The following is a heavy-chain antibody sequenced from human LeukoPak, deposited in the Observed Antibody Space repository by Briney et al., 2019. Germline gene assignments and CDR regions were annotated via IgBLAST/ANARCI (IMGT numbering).Heavy chain of an antibody. D-gene: IGHD2-2*01. V-gene: IGHV3-23*01. Sequence: GGSLRLSCAASGFTFSSDAMSWVRQAPGKGLEWVSAISGSGGSTYYADSVKGRFTISRDNSKNTLYLQMNSLRAEDTAVYYCAKDLLRYCSSTSCLGGIDYWGQGTLVTVSS. CDR3: AKDLLRYCSSTSCLGGIDY. CDR2: ISGSGGST. CDR1: GFTFSSDA. J-gene: IGHJ4*02.